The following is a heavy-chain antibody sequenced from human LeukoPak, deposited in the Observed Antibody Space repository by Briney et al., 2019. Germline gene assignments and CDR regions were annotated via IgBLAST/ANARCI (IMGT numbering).Heavy chain of an antibody. Sequence: PSETLSLTCTVSGGSISSSSYYWGWIRQPPGKGLEWIGSIYYSGSTYYNPSLKSRVTISVDTSKNQFSLKLSSVTAADTAVYYCARHWVYSYEYLDYWGQGTLVTVSS. CDR3: ARHWVYSYEYLDY. CDR2: IYYSGST. CDR1: GGSISSSSYY. J-gene: IGHJ4*02. V-gene: IGHV4-39*01. D-gene: IGHD5-18*01.